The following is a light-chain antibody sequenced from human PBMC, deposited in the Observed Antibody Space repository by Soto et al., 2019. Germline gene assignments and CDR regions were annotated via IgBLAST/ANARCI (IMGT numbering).Light chain of an antibody. J-gene: IGKJ1*01. CDR2: DAS. Sequence: EIVLTQSPATLSLSPGERATLSCRASQSIGSAIAWYQHKPGQAPRLLIFDASRIATGIPARIRGSGSGTDFTISTSSLAHKDYAVYYCQQHSDRPSGAFGQGTKVESK. CDR1: QSIGSA. CDR3: QQHSDRPSGA. V-gene: IGKV3-11*01.